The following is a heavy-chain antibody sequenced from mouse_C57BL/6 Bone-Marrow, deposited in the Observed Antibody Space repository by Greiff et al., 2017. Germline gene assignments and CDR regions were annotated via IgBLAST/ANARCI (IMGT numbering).Heavy chain of an antibody. Sequence: EVQLQESGPGLVKPSQSLSLTCSVTGYSITSGYYWNWIRQFPGNKLEWMGYISYDGSNKYNPSLKNRISITRDTSKNQFFLKLNSVTTEDTATYYCARDLLWSFDYWGQGTTLTVSS. J-gene: IGHJ2*01. CDR2: ISYDGSN. D-gene: IGHD2-1*01. V-gene: IGHV3-6*01. CDR3: ARDLLWSFDY. CDR1: GYSITSGYY.